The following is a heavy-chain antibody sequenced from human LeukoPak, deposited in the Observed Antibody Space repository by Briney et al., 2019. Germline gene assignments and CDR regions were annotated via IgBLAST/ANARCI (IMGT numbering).Heavy chain of an antibody. CDR2: ISSSSSYI. D-gene: IGHD3-10*01. J-gene: IGHJ4*02. CDR3: ARELTMVRGFDY. CDR1: GFTFSSYA. Sequence: PGGSLRLSCAASGFTFSSYAMSWVRQAPGKGLEWVSSISSSSSYIYYADSVKGRFTISRDNAKNSLYLQMNSLRAEDTAVYYCARELTMVRGFDYWGQGTLVTVSS. V-gene: IGHV3-21*01.